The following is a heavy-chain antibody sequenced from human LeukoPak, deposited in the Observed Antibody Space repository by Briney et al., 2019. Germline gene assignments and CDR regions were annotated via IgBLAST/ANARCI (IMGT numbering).Heavy chain of an antibody. Sequence: TSETLSLTCAVYGGSFSGYYWSWIRQPPGKGLEWIGEINHSGSTNYNPSLKSRVTISVDTSKNQFSLKLSSVTAADTAVYYCASWRRRTSSGHAFDTWGQGTMVTVSS. CDR3: ASWRRRTSSGHAFDT. J-gene: IGHJ3*02. V-gene: IGHV4-34*01. D-gene: IGHD6-25*01. CDR1: GGSFSGYY. CDR2: INHSGST.